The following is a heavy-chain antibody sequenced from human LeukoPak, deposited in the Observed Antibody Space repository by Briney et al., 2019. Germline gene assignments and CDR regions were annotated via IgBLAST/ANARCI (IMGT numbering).Heavy chain of an antibody. V-gene: IGHV3-23*01. Sequence: GGSLRLSCEASGFTFGTHAMNWIRNTPRKGLEWLSVISGDVQTTTYASSVKGRFTISRDNSKNTLYLEMNSLRVDDTAIYYCAKDGYYSSANHFARLHFDLWGRGTRVTVSS. J-gene: IGHJ2*01. D-gene: IGHD3-3*01. CDR1: GFTFGTHA. CDR2: ISGDVQTT. CDR3: AKDGYYSSANHFARLHFDL.